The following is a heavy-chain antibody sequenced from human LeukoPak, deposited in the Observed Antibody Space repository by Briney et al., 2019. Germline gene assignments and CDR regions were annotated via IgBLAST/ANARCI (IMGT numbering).Heavy chain of an antibody. V-gene: IGHV3-30*03. CDR1: GFTFSTYG. CDR2: ISYDGTQT. J-gene: IGHJ4*02. Sequence: GRSLRLSCAASGFTFSTYGMHWVRQAPGKGLEWVSVISYDGTQTYHADSVKGRFTISRDNSKNTLYLQMNSLRAEDTAVYYCATERGLFSGSYYALFDHWGQGTLVTVSS. CDR3: ATERGLFSGSYYALFDH. D-gene: IGHD1-26*01.